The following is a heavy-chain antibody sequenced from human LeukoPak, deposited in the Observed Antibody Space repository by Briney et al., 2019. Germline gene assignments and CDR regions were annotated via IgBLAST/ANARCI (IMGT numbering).Heavy chain of an antibody. D-gene: IGHD6-6*01. V-gene: IGHV3-11*04. Sequence: RTGGSLRLSCAASGFTFSDYYMSWIRQAPGKGLEWVSYISSSGSTIYYADSVKGRFTISRDNAKNSLYLQMNSLRAEDTAVYYCARDEDSSSSWGDYYYYMDVWGKGTTVTVSS. CDR2: ISSSGSTI. CDR1: GFTFSDYY. CDR3: ARDEDSSSSWGDYYYYMDV. J-gene: IGHJ6*03.